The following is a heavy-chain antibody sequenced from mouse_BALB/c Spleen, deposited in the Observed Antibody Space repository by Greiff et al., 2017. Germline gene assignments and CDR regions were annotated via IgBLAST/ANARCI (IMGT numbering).Heavy chain of an antibody. J-gene: IGHJ2*01. Sequence: EVQLVESGGGLVKPGGSLKLSCAASGFTFSSYAMSWVRQTPEKRLEWVASISSGGSTYYPDSVKGRFTISRDNARNILYLQMSSLRSEDTAMYYCARSLLRHYFDYWGQGTTLTVSS. CDR1: GFTFSSYA. D-gene: IGHD1-2*01. V-gene: IGHV5-6-5*01. CDR3: ARSLLRHYFDY. CDR2: ISSGGST.